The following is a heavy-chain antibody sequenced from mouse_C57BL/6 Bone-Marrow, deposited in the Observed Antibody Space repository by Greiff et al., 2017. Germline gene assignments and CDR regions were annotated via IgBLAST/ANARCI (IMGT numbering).Heavy chain of an antibody. Sequence: EVQRVASGGGLVKPGGSLKLSCAASGFTFSSYAMSWVRQTPEKRLEWVATISDGGSNTYYPDNVKGRFTLTRDNAKNNLYLQMSHLKSEDTAMYYCARGVPPWFAYWGQGTLVTVSA. CDR1: GFTFSSYA. CDR2: ISDGGSNT. V-gene: IGHV5-4*01. CDR3: ARGVPPWFAY. J-gene: IGHJ3*01.